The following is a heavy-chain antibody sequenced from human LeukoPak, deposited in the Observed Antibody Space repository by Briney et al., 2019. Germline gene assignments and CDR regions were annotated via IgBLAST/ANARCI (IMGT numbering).Heavy chain of an antibody. CDR1: GFTFANYV. Sequence: GGSLRLSCAASGFTFANYVTHWVRQAPGKGLEWVAVTSPDESLKFYGDSVKGRFTISRDNAKNSVYLQMDSLRAEDTAVYYCARAVPGFDSWGQGTLVTVSS. J-gene: IGHJ4*02. CDR2: TSPDESLK. CDR3: ARAVPGFDS. V-gene: IGHV3-30*04.